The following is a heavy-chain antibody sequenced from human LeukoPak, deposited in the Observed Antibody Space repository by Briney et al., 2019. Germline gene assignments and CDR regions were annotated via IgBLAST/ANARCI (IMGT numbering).Heavy chain of an antibody. CDR2: LLYSGFT. Sequence: PSETLSLTCSVSGVSISSTNYFWEWIRQPPGKGLEWIGGLLYSGFTYYHPSLKSRVSISVDTSKNQFSLKLTSVTAADTAVYFCFADRGGDQGDSWGQGTLVTVSS. D-gene: IGHD3-16*01. CDR3: FADRGGDQGDS. V-gene: IGHV4-39*07. CDR1: GVSISSTNYF. J-gene: IGHJ4*02.